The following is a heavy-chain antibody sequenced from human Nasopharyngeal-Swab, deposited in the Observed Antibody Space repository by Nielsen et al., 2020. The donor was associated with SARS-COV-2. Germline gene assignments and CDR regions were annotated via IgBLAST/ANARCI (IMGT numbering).Heavy chain of an antibody. Sequence: WIRQPPGKGLEWVAVISYDGSNAYYADSVKGRFTISRDSSENTLYLQVNSLRTEDTAVYYCARDSRRYCSSTSCYMGNWFDPWGQGTLVTVSS. CDR2: ISYDGSNA. CDR3: ARDSRRYCSSTSCYMGNWFDP. J-gene: IGHJ5*02. V-gene: IGHV3-30-3*01. D-gene: IGHD2-2*02.